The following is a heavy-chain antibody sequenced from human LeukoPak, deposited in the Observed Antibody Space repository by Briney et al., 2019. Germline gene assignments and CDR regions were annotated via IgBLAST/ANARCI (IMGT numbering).Heavy chain of an antibody. D-gene: IGHD5-24*01. Sequence: PGGSLRLSCAASGFTFSSYWMSWVRQAPGKGLKWVANIKQDGSEKYYVDSVKGRFTISRDNAKNSLYLQMNSLRAEDTARYYCARDPSTLTIRDNYWGRGTLVTVSS. CDR1: GFTFSSYW. CDR2: IKQDGSEK. V-gene: IGHV3-7*03. CDR3: ARDPSTLTIRDNY. J-gene: IGHJ4*02.